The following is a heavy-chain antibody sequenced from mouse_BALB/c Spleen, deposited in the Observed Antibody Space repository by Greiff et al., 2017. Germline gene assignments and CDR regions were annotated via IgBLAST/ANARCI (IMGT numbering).Heavy chain of an antibody. CDR1: GYTFTSYW. D-gene: IGHD1-1*01. V-gene: IGHV1S127*01. CDR3: TRSTTVGRYYAMDY. Sequence: QVQLQQPGAELVKPGASVKMSCKASGYTFTSYWMHWVKQRPGQGLEWIGVIDPSDSYTSYNQKFKGKATLTVDTSSSTAYMQLSSLTSEDSAVYYCTRSTTVGRYYAMDYWGQGTSVTVSS. CDR2: IDPSDSYT. J-gene: IGHJ4*01.